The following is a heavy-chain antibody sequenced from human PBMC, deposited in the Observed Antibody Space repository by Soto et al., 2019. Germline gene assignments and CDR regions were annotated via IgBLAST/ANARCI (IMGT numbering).Heavy chain of an antibody. Sequence: EVQLLESGGGLVQPGGSLRLSCAASGFTFSSYAMSWVRQAPGKGLEWVSAISGSGGSTYYADSVKGRFTISRDNSKNTLYLQMTSLRAEDTAVYYCAKGSSSTYYYYYYMDVWGKGTTVTVSS. V-gene: IGHV3-23*01. CDR2: ISGSGGST. D-gene: IGHD6-6*01. CDR3: AKGSSSTYYYYYYMDV. J-gene: IGHJ6*03. CDR1: GFTFSSYA.